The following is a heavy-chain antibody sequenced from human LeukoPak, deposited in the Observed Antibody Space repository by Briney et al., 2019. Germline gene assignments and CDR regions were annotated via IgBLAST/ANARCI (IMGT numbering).Heavy chain of an antibody. Sequence: SQTLSLTCTVSGASFSSGDQYWNWIRQSPGKGLEWIGSIHPSGRLYNNPSLESRVTLSIDTSKNQLSLSLNSVTAADTAVYFCSRGLDSRKLGYWGQGTLVTVSS. D-gene: IGHD3-22*01. CDR1: GASFSSGDQY. CDR2: IHPSGRL. CDR3: SRGLDSRKLGY. V-gene: IGHV4-31*03. J-gene: IGHJ4*02.